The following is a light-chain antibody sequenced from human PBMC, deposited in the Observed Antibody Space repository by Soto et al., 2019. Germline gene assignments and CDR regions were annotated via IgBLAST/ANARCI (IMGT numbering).Light chain of an antibody. CDR3: NSYAGSNNWV. CDR2: EVS. Sequence: QSVLTQPPSASGSPGQSVTISCTGTSSDVGGYNYVSWYQQHPGKAPKLMIYEVSKRPSGVPDRFSGSKSVNTASLTVSGLQAEDEADYYCNSYAGSNNWVFGGGTQLTVL. CDR1: SSDVGGYNY. V-gene: IGLV2-8*01. J-gene: IGLJ3*02.